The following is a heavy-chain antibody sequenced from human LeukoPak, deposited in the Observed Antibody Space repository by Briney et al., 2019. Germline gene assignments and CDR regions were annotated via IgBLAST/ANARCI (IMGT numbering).Heavy chain of an antibody. CDR2: ISSSGSTI. J-gene: IGHJ6*02. CDR1: GFIFSDYY. D-gene: IGHD6-19*01. CDR3: ARDSSGWYGYYYYGMDV. Sequence: GGSLRLSCAASGFIFSDYYMSWIRQAPGKGLEWVSYISSSGSTIYYADSVKGRFTISRDNAKNSLYLQMNSLRAEDTAVYYCARDSSGWYGYYYYGMDVWGQGTTVTVSS. V-gene: IGHV3-11*01.